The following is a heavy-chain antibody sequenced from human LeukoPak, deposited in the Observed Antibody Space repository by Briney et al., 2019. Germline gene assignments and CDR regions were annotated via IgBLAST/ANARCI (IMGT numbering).Heavy chain of an antibody. CDR3: ARNLGYHDAFDI. CDR1: GGSFSGYY. D-gene: IGHD2-2*01. V-gene: IGHV4-59*01. Sequence: SETLSLTCAVYGGSFSGYYWSWIRQPPGKGLEWIGYIYYSGSTNYNPSLKSRVTISVDTSKNQFSLKLSSVTAADTAVYYCARNLGYHDAFDIWGQGTMVTVSS. J-gene: IGHJ3*02. CDR2: IYYSGST.